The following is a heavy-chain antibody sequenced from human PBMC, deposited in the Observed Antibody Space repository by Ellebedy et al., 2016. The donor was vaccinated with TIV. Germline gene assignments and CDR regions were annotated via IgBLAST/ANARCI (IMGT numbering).Heavy chain of an antibody. J-gene: IGHJ4*02. CDR3: ARDHQGHDY. CDR2: IDESGTTT. CDR1: GFSFSECL. Sequence: GESLKISCAGSGFSFSECLMSWIRQAPGKGLEWVAHIDESGTTTHYADSVKGRFTISRDNAKNSIYLQMNSLRVEDTAVYYCARDHQGHDYWGQGSLVTVSS. V-gene: IGHV3-11*01.